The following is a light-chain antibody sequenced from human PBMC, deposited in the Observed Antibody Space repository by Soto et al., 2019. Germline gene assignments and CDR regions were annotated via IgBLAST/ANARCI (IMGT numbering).Light chain of an antibody. CDR3: HQYSRSPRA. Sequence: EIVLTQSPGTLSLSPGERVTLSCRASQSVTHYFFAWYQQKPRPPPRLLFNGAYSSAAGTPDLFSGSGSREYFTIISSIVEPDDFAVYYCHQYSRSPRAFGPGTKVDIK. J-gene: IGKJ3*01. CDR2: GAY. CDR1: QSVTHYF. V-gene: IGKV3-20*01.